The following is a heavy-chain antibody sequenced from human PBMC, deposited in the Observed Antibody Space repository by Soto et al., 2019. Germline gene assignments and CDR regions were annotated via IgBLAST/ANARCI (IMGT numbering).Heavy chain of an antibody. CDR1: GLTVSSNY. Sequence: EVQLVETGGGLIQPGGSLRLSCAASGLTVSSNYMNWVRQAPGKGLEWVSVLYSGGSTHYAGSVKGRFIISRDNTKNTLYLQMSSLRVEDTAVYYIARDRPGDEGDGFDIWGHGTMVTVSS. CDR3: ARDRPGDEGDGFDI. J-gene: IGHJ3*02. D-gene: IGHD3-10*01. CDR2: LYSGGST. V-gene: IGHV3-53*02.